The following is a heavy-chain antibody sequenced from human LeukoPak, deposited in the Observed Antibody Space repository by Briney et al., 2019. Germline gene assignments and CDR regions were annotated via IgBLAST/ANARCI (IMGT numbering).Heavy chain of an antibody. CDR3: ARDLGLDTTMIFFDY. J-gene: IGHJ4*02. V-gene: IGHV1-18*01. CDR2: ISAYNGNT. Sequence: ASVKVSCKASGYTFTSFGISLVRQAPGQGPEWMGWISAYNGNTNYVQNLQGRVTMTTDTSTNTAYMELRSLTSDDTAVYYCARDLGLDTTMIFFDYWGQGTLVTVSS. D-gene: IGHD5-18*01. CDR1: GYTFTSFG.